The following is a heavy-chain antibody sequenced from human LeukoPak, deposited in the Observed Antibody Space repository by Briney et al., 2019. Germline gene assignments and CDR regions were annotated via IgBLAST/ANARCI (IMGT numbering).Heavy chain of an antibody. CDR1: GFTFDDYA. CDR3: AKGKWYSGTYHFDY. Sequence: GGSLRLSCAASGFTFDDYAMHGVRQAPGKGLEWGAVISWNSDSIGYVDSVKGRFTISSDNAKNSLYLQMNSLRAEDTALYYCAKGKWYSGTYHFDYWGQGTLVTVSS. D-gene: IGHD1-26*01. J-gene: IGHJ4*02. V-gene: IGHV3-9*01. CDR2: ISWNSDSI.